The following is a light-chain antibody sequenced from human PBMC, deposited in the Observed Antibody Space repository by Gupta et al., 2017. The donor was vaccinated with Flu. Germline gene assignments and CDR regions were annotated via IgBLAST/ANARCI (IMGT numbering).Light chain of an antibody. CDR1: NVGSER. Sequence: GQAASIAGEATNVGSERVHWYQQRPGQAPVLVVFDNDSRHSGIPERFSGPNSVSTATLTISRVEAGDEAAYYCQVGDSSSDHLVFGGGTKLTVL. CDR3: QVGDSSSDHLV. V-gene: IGLV3-21*02. CDR2: DND. J-gene: IGLJ2*01.